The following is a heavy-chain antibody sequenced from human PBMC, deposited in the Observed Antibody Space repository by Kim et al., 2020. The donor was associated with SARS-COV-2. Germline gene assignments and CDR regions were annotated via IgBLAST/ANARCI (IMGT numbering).Heavy chain of an antibody. J-gene: IGHJ4*02. V-gene: IGHV3-30*18. CDR1: GFTFSSYG. CDR3: AKDLRDGYNSYYFDY. CDR2: ISYDGSNK. D-gene: IGHD5-12*01. Sequence: GGSLRLSCAASGFTFSSYGMHWVRQAPGKGLEWVAVISYDGSNKYYADSVKGRFTISRDNSKNTLYLQMNSLRAEDTAVYYCAKDLRDGYNSYYFDYWGQGTLVTVSS.